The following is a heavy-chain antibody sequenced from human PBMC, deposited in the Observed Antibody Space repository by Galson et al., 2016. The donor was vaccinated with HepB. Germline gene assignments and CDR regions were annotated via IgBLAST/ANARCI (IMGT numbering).Heavy chain of an antibody. CDR3: VKARGATTEVLDF. D-gene: IGHD3-10*01. V-gene: IGHV3-9*01. J-gene: IGHJ4*02. Sequence: SLRLSCPASGFTFDSYAFHWVRLAPGRGLEWVSHIFWNSALIDYADSVKGRFTISRDTAKNSLYLPMDSLRTEDTGLYYCVKARGATTEVLDFWGQGTLVTVS. CDR2: IFWNSALI. CDR1: GFTFDSYA.